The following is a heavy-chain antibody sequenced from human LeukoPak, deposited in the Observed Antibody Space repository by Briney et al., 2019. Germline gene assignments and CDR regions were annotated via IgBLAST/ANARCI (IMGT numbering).Heavy chain of an antibody. V-gene: IGHV1-2*02. Sequence: ASVKVSCKASGYTFTGYYMHWVRQAPGQGLEWMGWINPNSGGTNYAQKFQGRVTMTRDTSISTAYMELSRLRSDDTAVYYCARGSNPSGSSPGNYYYYMDVWGEGTTVTVSS. CDR2: INPNSGGT. D-gene: IGHD1-26*01. J-gene: IGHJ6*03. CDR3: ARGSNPSGSSPGNYYYYMDV. CDR1: GYTFTGYY.